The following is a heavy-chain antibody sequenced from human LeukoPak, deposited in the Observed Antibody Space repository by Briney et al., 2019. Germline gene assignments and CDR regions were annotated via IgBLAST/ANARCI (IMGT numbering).Heavy chain of an antibody. V-gene: IGHV3-23*01. CDR1: GFIFSNYA. J-gene: IGHJ3*02. D-gene: IGHD2-15*01. Sequence: GGSLRLSCAASGFIFSNYAMSWLRQAPAKGPEWVSAISASGGDTYYADSVKGRFTISRDNSKNTLYAQMNTLRDEDTAVYHCAKSMGGWYAFDIWGQGTMVTVSS. CDR2: ISASGGDT. CDR3: AKSMGGWYAFDI.